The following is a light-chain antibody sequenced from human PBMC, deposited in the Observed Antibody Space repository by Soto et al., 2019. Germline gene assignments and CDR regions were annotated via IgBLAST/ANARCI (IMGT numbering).Light chain of an antibody. CDR1: SSNIGAGFD. J-gene: IGLJ2*01. CDR3: QSYDSGLTGVV. V-gene: IGLV1-40*01. CDR2: GNN. Sequence: QSVLTQPPSVSGAPGQRVTISCTGSSSNIGAGFDVHWYQRLPGTAPKLLISGNNNRPSGVPDRFSVSKSATSASLAISGLQAEDEAEYYCQSYDSGLTGVVFGGGTKLAVL.